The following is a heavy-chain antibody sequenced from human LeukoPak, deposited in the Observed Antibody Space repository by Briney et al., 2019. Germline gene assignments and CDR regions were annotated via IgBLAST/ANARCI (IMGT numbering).Heavy chain of an antibody. CDR1: GDSIITYY. CDR2: MYYSGST. D-gene: IGHD5-12*01. V-gene: IGHV4-59*08. J-gene: IGHJ4*02. CDR3: ARHSRGYDSEFGY. Sequence: SETLSLTCTVSGDSIITYYWSWIRQPPGEGLEWIGYMYYSGSTNYNPSLKSRVTISVDKSRNQFSLTLSSVTAADTAVYYCARHSRGYDSEFGYWGQGTLVTVSS.